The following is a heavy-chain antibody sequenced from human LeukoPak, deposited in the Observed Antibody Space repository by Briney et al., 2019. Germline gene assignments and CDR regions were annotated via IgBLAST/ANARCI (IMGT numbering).Heavy chain of an antibody. CDR1: GFTFSSYA. V-gene: IGHV3-30*04. J-gene: IGHJ2*01. Sequence: GGSLRLSCAASGFTFSSYAMSWVRQAPGKGLEWVAVISYDGSNKYYADSVKGRFTISRDNSKNTLYLQMNSLRAEDTAVYYCAREGYGDPYWYFDLWGRGTLVTVSS. CDR2: ISYDGSNK. D-gene: IGHD4-17*01. CDR3: AREGYGDPYWYFDL.